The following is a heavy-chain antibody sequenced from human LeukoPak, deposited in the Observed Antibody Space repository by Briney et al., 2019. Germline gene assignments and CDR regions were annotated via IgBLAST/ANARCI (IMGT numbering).Heavy chain of an antibody. J-gene: IGHJ4*02. CDR2: ITSSSSYI. CDR3: AGDRRCSSTSCYYFDY. Sequence: GGSLRLSCAASGFTFSTYTMNWVRQPPGQGLEWVSSITSSSSYIYYAASVEGRFTISRDNAKNSLYLQMNSLRAEDTAVYYCAGDRRCSSTSCYYFDYWGQGTLVTVSS. V-gene: IGHV3-21*01. CDR1: GFTFSTYT. D-gene: IGHD2-2*01.